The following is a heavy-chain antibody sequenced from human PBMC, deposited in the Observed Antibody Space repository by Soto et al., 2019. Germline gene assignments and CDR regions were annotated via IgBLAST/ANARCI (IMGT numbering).Heavy chain of an antibody. D-gene: IGHD1-26*01. CDR3: ARGAVGATIYFDY. J-gene: IGHJ4*02. CDR1: GGSISSGGYF. CDR2: IYYSGNT. V-gene: IGHV4-31*03. Sequence: QVQLQESGPGLVKPSQTLSLTCTVSGGSISSGGYFWSWLRPHPGKGLEWIGYIYYSGNTFYNPSLKTRVSISVDTSKNQFSLKLSSVTAADTAVYYCARGAVGATIYFDYWGQGTLVTVSP.